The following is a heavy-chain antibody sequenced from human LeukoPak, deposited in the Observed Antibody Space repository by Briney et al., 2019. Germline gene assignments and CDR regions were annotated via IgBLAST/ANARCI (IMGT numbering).Heavy chain of an antibody. CDR2: IWYDGSNK. Sequence: PGGSLRLSCAASGFTFSSYGMHWVRQAPDKGLEWVAVIWYDGSNKYYADSVKGRFTISRDNSKNTLYLQMNSLRAEDTAVYYCARGYDFWSGYYDPTFDYWGQGTLVTVSS. D-gene: IGHD3-3*01. V-gene: IGHV3-33*01. CDR3: ARGYDFWSGYYDPTFDY. CDR1: GFTFSSYG. J-gene: IGHJ4*02.